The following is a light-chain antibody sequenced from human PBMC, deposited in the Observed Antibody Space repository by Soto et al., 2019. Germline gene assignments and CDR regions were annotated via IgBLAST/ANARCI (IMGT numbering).Light chain of an antibody. CDR3: QSYDTSPSGYV. CDR1: SSNIGNNY. CDR2: ANK. V-gene: IGLV1-40*01. Sequence: QAVVTQPPSASGTPGQRVTISCSGSSSNIGNNYVFWYQQLPGTAPKLLIYANKNRPAGVPDRFSASKSGTSASLAITGLQAEDEADYYCQSYDTSPSGYVFGTGTKLTVL. J-gene: IGLJ1*01.